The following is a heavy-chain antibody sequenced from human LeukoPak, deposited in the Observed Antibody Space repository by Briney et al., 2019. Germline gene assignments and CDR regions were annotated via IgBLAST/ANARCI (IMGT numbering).Heavy chain of an antibody. CDR3: ARFTGYSSSWYELDY. CDR1: GFTFSSYS. Sequence: GGSLRLSCAASGFTFSSYSMNWVRQAPGKGLEWVSSITSSSMYIYYADSMKGRFTISRDNAKSSLYLQMNSLRAEDTAVYYCARFTGYSSSWYELDYWGQGTLVTVSS. J-gene: IGHJ4*02. D-gene: IGHD6-13*01. V-gene: IGHV3-21*01. CDR2: ITSSSMYI.